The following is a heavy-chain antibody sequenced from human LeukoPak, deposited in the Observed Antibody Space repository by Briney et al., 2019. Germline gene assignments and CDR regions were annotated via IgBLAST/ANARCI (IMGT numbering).Heavy chain of an antibody. CDR3: ARGPGTYSLDD. CDR2: INSDGSIT. CDR1: GFIVSSNY. J-gene: IGHJ4*02. V-gene: IGHV3-74*01. Sequence: GGSLRLSCAASGFIVSSNYMSWVRQAPGKGLVWVSVINSDGSITSYADSVKGRFTISRDNAKNTLYLQMNSLRAEDTAGYYCARGPGTYSLDDWGQGTLVIVSS. D-gene: IGHD2-15*01.